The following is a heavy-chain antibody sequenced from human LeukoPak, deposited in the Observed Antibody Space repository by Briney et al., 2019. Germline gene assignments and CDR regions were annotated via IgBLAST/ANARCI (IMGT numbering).Heavy chain of an antibody. CDR2: INHSGST. J-gene: IGHJ5*02. CDR1: GGSFSGYY. D-gene: IGHD3-10*01. CDR3: ARGWRYYGSGSYCWFDP. V-gene: IGHV4-34*01. Sequence: SETLSLTCAVYGGSFSGYYWSWIRQPPRKGLEWIGEINHSGSTNYNPPLKSRVTISVDTSKNQFSLKLSSVTAADTAVYYCARGWRYYGSGSYCWFDPWGQGTLVTVSS.